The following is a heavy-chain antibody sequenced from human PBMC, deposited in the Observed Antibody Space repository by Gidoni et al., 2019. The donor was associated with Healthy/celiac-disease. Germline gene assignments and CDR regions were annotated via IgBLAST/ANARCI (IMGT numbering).Heavy chain of an antibody. CDR3: ARGGAMGAFDI. D-gene: IGHD5-18*01. CDR2: INPNSGGT. V-gene: IGHV1-2*05. Sequence: WMGRINPNSGGTNYAQKFQGRVTMTRDTSISTAYMELSRLRSDDTVVYYCARGGAMGAFDIWGQGTMVTVSS. J-gene: IGHJ3*02.